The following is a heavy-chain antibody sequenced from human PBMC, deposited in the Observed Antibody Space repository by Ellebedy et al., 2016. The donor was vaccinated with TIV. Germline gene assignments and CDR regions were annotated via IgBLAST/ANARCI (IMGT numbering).Heavy chain of an antibody. CDR1: GFTFSDHY. CDR3: ARETPRGYYDSSGNLPFDY. Sequence: GESLKISCAASGFTFSDHYMDWVRQAPGKGLEWVGRTRNKANSYTTEYAASVKGRFTISRDDSKNSLYLQMNSLKTEDTAVYYCARETPRGYYDSSGNLPFDYWGQGTLVTVSS. V-gene: IGHV3-72*01. CDR2: TRNKANSYTT. J-gene: IGHJ4*02. D-gene: IGHD3-22*01.